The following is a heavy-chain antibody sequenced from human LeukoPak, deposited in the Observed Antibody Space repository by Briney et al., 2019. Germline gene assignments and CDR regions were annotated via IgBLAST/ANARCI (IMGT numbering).Heavy chain of an antibody. CDR3: ARDQGGYRDISGAFDI. CDR2: ISTSGGST. CDR1: GFTFSSYA. J-gene: IGHJ3*02. Sequence: GGSLRLSCAASGFTFSSYAMSWVRQGPGKGLEWVSSISTSGGSTYYADSVKGRFTISRDNSKNTLYLQMNSLRAEDTAVYYCARDQGGYRDISGAFDIWGQGTMVTVSS. V-gene: IGHV3-23*01. D-gene: IGHD2-15*01.